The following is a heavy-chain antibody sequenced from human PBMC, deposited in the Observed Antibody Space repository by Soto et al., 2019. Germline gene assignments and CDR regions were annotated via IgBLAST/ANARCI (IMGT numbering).Heavy chain of an antibody. V-gene: IGHV3-30*18. CDR1: GFTFSSYG. CDR2: ISYDGSNK. D-gene: IGHD3-3*02. J-gene: IGHJ5*02. Sequence: QVQLVESGGGVVQPGRSLRLSCAASGFTFSSYGMHWVRQAPGKGLEWVAVISYDGSNKYYADSVKGRFTISRDNSKNPLDLQMNSLGAEDTAVDYCAKEKTTHTHFVNWFDPWGQGTLVTVSS. CDR3: AKEKTTHTHFVNWFDP.